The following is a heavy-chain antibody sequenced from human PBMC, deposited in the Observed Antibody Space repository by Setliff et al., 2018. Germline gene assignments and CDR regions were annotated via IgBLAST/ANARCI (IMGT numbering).Heavy chain of an antibody. CDR1: GFTFSRYW. CDR2: IKQDGSEK. J-gene: IGHJ3*02. CDR3: ALFGDRDTFDS. Sequence: LRLSCVVSGFTFSRYWMSWVRQAPGKGLEWVANIKQDGSEKYYVDSVKGRFTISRDNAKNSLYLQMNGLRAEDTALYHCALFGDRDTFDSWGQGTMVTVSS. D-gene: IGHD3-16*01. V-gene: IGHV3-7*03.